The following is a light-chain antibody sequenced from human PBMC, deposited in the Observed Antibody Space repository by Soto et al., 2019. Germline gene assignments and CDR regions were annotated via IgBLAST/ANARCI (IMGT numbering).Light chain of an antibody. CDR2: KSS. CDR3: QHYTISGCT. Sequence: DIQMTQSPSTLSASIGERVTSACRASQSIDGCLAWYQQKPGEAPKLLIYKSSTSQPGVPSRFSGSGSGTDFTLTISTLQPGDFATYYCQHYTISGCTFGQGTKVDIK. CDR1: QSIDGC. V-gene: IGKV1-5*03. J-gene: IGKJ2*02.